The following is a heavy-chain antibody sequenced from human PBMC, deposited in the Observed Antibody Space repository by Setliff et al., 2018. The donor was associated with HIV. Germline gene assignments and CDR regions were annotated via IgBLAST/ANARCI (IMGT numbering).Heavy chain of an antibody. CDR2: MYYSGST. D-gene: IGHD3-22*01. J-gene: IGHJ4*02. CDR1: GSISSHY. CDR3: AREVDYYDSSRYLLLYYFDS. Sequence: SETLSLTCTVSGSISSHYWSWIRQPPGKGLEWIGNMYYSGSTNYNPSLKSRVTISVDRSQNHFSLKLSSVTAADTAVYYCAREVDYYDSSRYLLLYYFDSWGQGTLVTVSS. V-gene: IGHV4-59*11.